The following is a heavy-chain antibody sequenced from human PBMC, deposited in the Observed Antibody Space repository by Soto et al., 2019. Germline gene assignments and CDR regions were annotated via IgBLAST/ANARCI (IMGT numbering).Heavy chain of an antibody. CDR3: AYRQEYRDSWNSGCFDP. D-gene: IGHD1-7*01. J-gene: IGHJ5*02. CDR2: IYRDDDK. Sequence: QITLKESGPTLVIPTQTLTLTCTLSGFSLSTCGVGVGWIRQAPGKALEWLGVIYRDDDKRYNPSLKTRLTITRDTSTKQVLLTMTNRDPVDTATYYCAYRQEYRDSWNSGCFDPGGQGTLVTVSS. CDR1: GFSLSTCGVG. V-gene: IGHV2-5*02.